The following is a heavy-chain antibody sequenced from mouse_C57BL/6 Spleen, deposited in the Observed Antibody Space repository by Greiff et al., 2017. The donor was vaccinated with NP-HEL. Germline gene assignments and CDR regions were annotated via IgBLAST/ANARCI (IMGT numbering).Heavy chain of an antibody. V-gene: IGHV1-64*01. Sequence: QVHVKQPGAELVKPGASVKLSCKASGYTFTSYWMHWVKQRPGQGLEWIGMIHPNSGSTNYNEKFKSKATLTVDKSSSTAYMQLSSLTSEDSAVYYCAGVGYGNDSDCWGQGTTLTVAS. CDR3: AGVGYGNDSDC. CDR2: IHPNSGST. D-gene: IGHD2-10*02. J-gene: IGHJ2*01. CDR1: GYTFTSYW.